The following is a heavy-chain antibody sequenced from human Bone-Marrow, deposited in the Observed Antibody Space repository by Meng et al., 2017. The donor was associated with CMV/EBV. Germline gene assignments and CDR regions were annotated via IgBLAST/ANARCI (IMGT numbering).Heavy chain of an antibody. CDR3: ARYPFGGEYYGMDV. Sequence: GESLKISCAASGFTFSSYWMSWVRQAPGKGLEWVSSISSSSSYIYYADSVKGRFTISRDNAKNSLYLQMNSLRAEDTAVYYCARYPFGGEYYGMDVWGQGTTVTVSS. J-gene: IGHJ6*02. D-gene: IGHD3-16*01. V-gene: IGHV3-21*01. CDR2: ISSSSSYI. CDR1: GFTFSSYW.